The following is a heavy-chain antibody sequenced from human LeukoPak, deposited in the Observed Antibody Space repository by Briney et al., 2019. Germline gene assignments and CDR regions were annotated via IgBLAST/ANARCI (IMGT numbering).Heavy chain of an antibody. CDR1: GGSISSYY. CDR2: IHYSGST. Sequence: PSETLSLTCSVSGGSISSYYWNWIRQPPGKGLEWIGYIHYSGSTNYNPSLKSRVTISVDTSKNQFSLKLSSVTAADTAVYYCARGPNWNYHDWFDPWGQGTLVTVSS. J-gene: IGHJ5*02. D-gene: IGHD1-7*01. V-gene: IGHV4-59*12. CDR3: ARGPNWNYHDWFDP.